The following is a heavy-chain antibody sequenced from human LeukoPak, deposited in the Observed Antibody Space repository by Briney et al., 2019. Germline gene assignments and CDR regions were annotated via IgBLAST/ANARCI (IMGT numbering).Heavy chain of an antibody. D-gene: IGHD5-12*01. CDR1: GFTFSSYS. V-gene: IGHV3-21*01. Sequence: GGSLRLSCAASGFTFSSYSVNWVRHAPGKGLEWVSSISSSSSYIYYADSVKGRFTISRDNVKNSLYLQMNSLSAEDTAVYYCARDPAIVATIYDYWGQGTLVTVSS. CDR3: ARDPAIVATIYDY. CDR2: ISSSSSYI. J-gene: IGHJ4*02.